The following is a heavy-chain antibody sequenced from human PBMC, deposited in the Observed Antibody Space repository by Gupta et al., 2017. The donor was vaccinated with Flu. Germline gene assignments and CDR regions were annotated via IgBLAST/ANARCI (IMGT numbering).Heavy chain of an antibody. CDR3: AKAHVTYSGAYYFDY. V-gene: IGHV3-23*01. D-gene: IGHD1-26*01. J-gene: IGHJ4*02. Sequence: EVQLLESGGGLVPPAGSLRLSCPASGFTFSSYARSWVRQAPGKGLEWVSGISSSGGGTYYANAVKGRFTISRDNSKNTLYLQMNSLRAEDTAVYYCAKAHVTYSGAYYFDYWGQGTLVTVSS. CDR1: GFTFSSYA. CDR2: ISSSGGGT.